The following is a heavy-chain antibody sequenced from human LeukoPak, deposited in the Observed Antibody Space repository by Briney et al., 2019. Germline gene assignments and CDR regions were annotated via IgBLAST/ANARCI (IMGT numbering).Heavy chain of an antibody. CDR2: IYSGGST. Sequence: GGSLRLSCAASGFTVSSNYMSWVRRAPGKGLEWVSVIYSGGSTYYADSVKGRFTISRDNAKNSLYLQMNSLRAEDTAVYYSAREDTRYSSGVNWFDPWGQGTLVTVSS. D-gene: IGHD6-19*01. V-gene: IGHV3-53*01. J-gene: IGHJ5*02. CDR1: GFTVSSNY. CDR3: AREDTRYSSGVNWFDP.